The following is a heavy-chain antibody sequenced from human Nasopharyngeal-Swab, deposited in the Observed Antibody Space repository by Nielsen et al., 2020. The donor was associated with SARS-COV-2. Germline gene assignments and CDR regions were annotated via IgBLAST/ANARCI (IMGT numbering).Heavy chain of an antibody. V-gene: IGHV3-30*19. CDR2: IWYDGSNK. D-gene: IGHD6-13*01. J-gene: IGHJ4*02. Sequence: LKISCAASGFTFSSYGMHWVRQAPGKGLEWVAVIWYDGSNKYYADSVKGRFTISRDNSKNTLYLQMNSLRAEDTAVYYCARGIAAAGLDYWGQGTLVTVSS. CDR1: GFTFSSYG. CDR3: ARGIAAAGLDY.